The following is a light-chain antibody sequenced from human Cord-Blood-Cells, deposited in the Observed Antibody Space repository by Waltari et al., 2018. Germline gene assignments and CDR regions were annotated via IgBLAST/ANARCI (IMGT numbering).Light chain of an antibody. V-gene: IGKV3-20*01. J-gene: IGKJ3*01. CDR1: QSVSSSY. CDR3: QQYGSSPPT. Sequence: EIVLTQSPGTLSLSPGERATLSCRASQSVSSSYLAWYQQKPGQAPRLLIYGASSRATGLPDRFSGSGSGTDFTLTISRLEPEDFAVYYCQQYGSSPPTFGPGTKVDIK. CDR2: GAS.